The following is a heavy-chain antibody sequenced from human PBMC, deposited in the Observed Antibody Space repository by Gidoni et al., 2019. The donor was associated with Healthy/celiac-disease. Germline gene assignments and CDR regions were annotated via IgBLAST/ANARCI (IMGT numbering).Heavy chain of an antibody. Sequence: QVQLVQSGAEVKTPGSSVKVSFTASGCTFSSYAIRWVRQAPGQGLEWMGGIIPIFGTANYAQKFQGRVTITADEAKSTAYMELSSLRYEDTAVYYCASLRGHYDSSLFDYWGQGTLVTVSS. V-gene: IGHV1-69*01. D-gene: IGHD3-22*01. J-gene: IGHJ4*02. CDR1: GCTFSSYA. CDR3: ASLRGHYDSSLFDY. CDR2: IIPIFGTA.